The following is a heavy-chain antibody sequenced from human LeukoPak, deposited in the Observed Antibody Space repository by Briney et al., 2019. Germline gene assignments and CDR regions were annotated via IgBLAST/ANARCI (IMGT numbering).Heavy chain of an antibody. V-gene: IGHV3-30-3*01. J-gene: IGHJ4*02. CDR3: AKGDSYYDFCLLN. CDR1: GFTFSSYA. D-gene: IGHD3-3*01. CDR2: ISYDGSKK. Sequence: GRSLRLSCAASGFTFSSYAMHWVRQAPGKGLEWVAVISYDGSKKYHADSVKGRFTISRDNSKNTLYLQMNSLRAEDTAVYYCAKGDSYYDFCLLNWGQGTLVTVSS.